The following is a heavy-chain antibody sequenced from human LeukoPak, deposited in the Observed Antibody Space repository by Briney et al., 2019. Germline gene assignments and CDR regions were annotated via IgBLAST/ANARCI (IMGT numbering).Heavy chain of an antibody. J-gene: IGHJ4*02. D-gene: IGHD6-19*01. CDR2: IYYSGST. Sequence: SETLSLTCTVSGGSISSYYWSWIRQPPGKGLERIGYIYYSGSTNYNPSLKSRVTISVDTSKNQFSLKLSSVTAADTAVYYCARAISQWLPYYFDYWGQGALVTVSS. V-gene: IGHV4-59*01. CDR3: ARAISQWLPYYFDY. CDR1: GGSISSYY.